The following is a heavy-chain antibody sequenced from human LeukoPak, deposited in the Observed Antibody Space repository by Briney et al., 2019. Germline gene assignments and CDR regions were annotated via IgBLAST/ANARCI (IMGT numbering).Heavy chain of an antibody. D-gene: IGHD1-26*01. J-gene: IGHJ4*02. Sequence: SETLSLTCSVPGGSISSISYYWGWIRQPPGTGLEWIGNIYSSGSTYNNPSLKSRVIISVDTSKNQFSLKLTSVTAADTAVYYCARQGVVGATGFDYWGQGTLVTVSS. CDR1: GGSISSISYY. CDR2: IYSSGST. CDR3: ARQGVVGATGFDY. V-gene: IGHV4-39*01.